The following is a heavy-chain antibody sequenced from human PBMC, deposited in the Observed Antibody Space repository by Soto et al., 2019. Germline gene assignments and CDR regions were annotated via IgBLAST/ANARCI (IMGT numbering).Heavy chain of an antibody. CDR3: AREPDWNYGGGPFDY. D-gene: IGHD1-7*01. CDR2: TYYRSKWYN. CDR1: GVSVSSNITA. J-gene: IGHJ4*02. V-gene: IGHV6-1*01. Sequence: SQTPSLTSAISGVSVSSNITAWNWFRQSPSRGLEWQGRTYYRSKWYNDYAVSLKSQITLSADTSKNQFSLQLNSVPPEDTAVYYCAREPDWNYGGGPFDYWGQGTLVTVSS.